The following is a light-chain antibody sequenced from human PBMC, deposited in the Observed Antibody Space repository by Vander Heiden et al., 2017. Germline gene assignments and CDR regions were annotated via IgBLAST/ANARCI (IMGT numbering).Light chain of an antibody. CDR1: QSVSSY. CDR3: QQRSNWPLT. CDR2: DAS. Sequence: EIVLTQSPATLSLSPGERATLSCRASQSVSSYLAWYQQKPGQAPRLLIYDASNRATGIPARFSGSGSGTDFTLTIYSLEPEDFAVYYCQQRSNWPLTFGGGTKVELK. V-gene: IGKV3-11*01. J-gene: IGKJ4*01.